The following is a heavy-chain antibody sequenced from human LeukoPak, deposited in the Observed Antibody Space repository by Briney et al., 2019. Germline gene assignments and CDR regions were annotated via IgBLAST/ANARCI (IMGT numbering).Heavy chain of an antibody. CDR3: ARHPKYYYDSSGYYYPYYFDY. J-gene: IGHJ4*02. V-gene: IGHV5-51*01. CDR1: GYNFNTSW. CDR2: IYPGDSDI. D-gene: IGHD3-22*01. Sequence: GESLKISCKASGYNFNTSWIGWVRQMPGKGLKWMAIIYPGDSDIKYSPSFEGQVTVSADRSITTAYLQWNSLKASDTAMYYCARHPKYYYDSSGYYYPYYFDYWGQGTLVTVSS.